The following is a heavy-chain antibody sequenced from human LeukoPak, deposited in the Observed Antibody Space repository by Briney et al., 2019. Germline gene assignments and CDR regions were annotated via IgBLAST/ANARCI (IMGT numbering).Heavy chain of an antibody. J-gene: IGHJ4*02. CDR3: AKLHNSLDTAMVTDY. CDR1: GFTFSSYG. D-gene: IGHD5-18*01. CDR2: ISYDGSNK. V-gene: IGHV3-30*18. Sequence: PGGSLRLSCAASGFTFSSYGMHWVRQAPGKGLEWVAVISYDGSNKYYADSVKGRFTISRDNSKNTLYLQMNSLRAEDTAVYYCAKLHNSLDTAMVTDYWGQGTLVTVSS.